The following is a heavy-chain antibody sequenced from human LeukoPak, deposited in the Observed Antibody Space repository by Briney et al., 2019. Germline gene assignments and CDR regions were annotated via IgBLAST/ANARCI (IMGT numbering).Heavy chain of an antibody. CDR1: GYTFTSYA. CDR2: INTGNSNT. Sequence: ASVKVSCKASGYTFTSYAMHWVRQAPGQSLEWMGWINTGNSNTNYAQKLQGRVTMTTDTSTSTAYMELRSLRSDDTAVYYCAREKYYYGSGSYYGYWGQGTLVTVSS. J-gene: IGHJ4*02. CDR3: AREKYYYGSGSYYGY. V-gene: IGHV1-3*04. D-gene: IGHD3-10*01.